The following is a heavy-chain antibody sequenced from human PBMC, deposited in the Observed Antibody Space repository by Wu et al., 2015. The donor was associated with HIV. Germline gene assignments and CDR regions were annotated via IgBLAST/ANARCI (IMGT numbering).Heavy chain of an antibody. CDR1: GYTFTSYD. J-gene: IGHJ6*03. CDR3: ARVSSGWFDDENYYMDV. D-gene: IGHD6-19*01. V-gene: IGHV1-8*01. Sequence: QVQLVQSGAEVKKPGASVKVSCKASGYTFTSYDINWVRQATGQGLEWMGWMNPXSGNTGYAQKFQGRVTITRNTSISTAYMELSSLRSEDTAVYYCARVSSGWFDDENYYMDVWGKGTTVTVSS. CDR2: MNPXSGNT.